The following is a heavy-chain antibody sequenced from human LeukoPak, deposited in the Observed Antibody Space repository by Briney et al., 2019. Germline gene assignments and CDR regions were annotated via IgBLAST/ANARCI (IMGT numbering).Heavy chain of an antibody. V-gene: IGHV1-46*01. CDR3: ARAALNQSYYDFWSGYYTSTYYYYGMDV. J-gene: IGHJ6*02. CDR2: INPSGGST. CDR1: GYTFTGYY. Sequence: ASVKVSCKASGYTFTGYYMHWVRQAPGQGLEWMGIINPSGGSTSYAQKFQGRVTMTRDTSTSTVYMELSSLRSEDTAVYYCARAALNQSYYDFWSGYYTSTYYYYGMDVWGQGTTVTVSS. D-gene: IGHD3-3*01.